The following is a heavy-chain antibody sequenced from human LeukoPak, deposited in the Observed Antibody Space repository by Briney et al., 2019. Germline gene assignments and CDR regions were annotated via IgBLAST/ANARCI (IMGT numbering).Heavy chain of an antibody. V-gene: IGHV4-59*01. CDR3: ARVLYSSSKQYYFDY. D-gene: IGHD6-6*01. Sequence: SETLSLTCTVSGGSISSYYWSWIRQPPGKGLEWIGYIYYSGSTNYNPSLKSRVTISVDTSKNQFSLKLSSVTAADAAVYYCARVLYSSSKQYYFDYWGQGTLVTVSS. J-gene: IGHJ4*02. CDR2: IYYSGST. CDR1: GGSISSYY.